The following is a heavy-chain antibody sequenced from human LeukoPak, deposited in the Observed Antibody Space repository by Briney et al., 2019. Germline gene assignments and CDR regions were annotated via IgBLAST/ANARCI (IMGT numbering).Heavy chain of an antibody. CDR1: GGSLGNYF. V-gene: IGHV4-34*01. J-gene: IGHJ4*02. CDR2: IKPGGIT. CDR3: ARQKAYYDILTGYYPRREVDY. D-gene: IGHD3-9*01. Sequence: SETLSLTCTVYGGSLGNYFWSWIRQPPGKGLEWIGEIKPGGITNHNPSLKSRVTISLDTSKNQFSLKLSSVTAADTAVYYCARQKAYYDILTGYYPRREVDYWGQGTLVTVSS.